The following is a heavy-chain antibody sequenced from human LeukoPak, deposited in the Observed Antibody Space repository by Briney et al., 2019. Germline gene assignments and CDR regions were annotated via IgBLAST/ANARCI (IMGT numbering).Heavy chain of an antibody. J-gene: IGHJ4*02. CDR3: ARFAAVSTNFDY. Sequence: GGSLRLSCAASGFTFSSHWMSWVRQAPGKGLEWGANIKQDGSEKYYVDSVKGRFTISRDNAKNSLYLQMNSLTAEDTAVYYCARFAAVSTNFDYWGQGTLVTVSS. CDR2: IKQDGSEK. CDR1: GFTFSSHW. D-gene: IGHD6-13*01. V-gene: IGHV3-7*01.